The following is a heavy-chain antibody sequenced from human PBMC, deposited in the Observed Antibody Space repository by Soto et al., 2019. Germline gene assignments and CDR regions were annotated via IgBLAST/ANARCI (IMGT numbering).Heavy chain of an antibody. Sequence: LRLSCSASGFTFSNYAMHWVRQAPGKGLEYVSAIYSNGGSTFYADSVRGRFTISRDNSKNTLYLQMSSLRAEDTAVYYCVKDRYYYDSSAYRSAYWGQGTLVTV. V-gene: IGHV3-64D*06. CDR1: GFTFSNYA. CDR3: VKDRYYYDSSAYRSAY. D-gene: IGHD3-22*01. CDR2: IYSNGGST. J-gene: IGHJ4*02.